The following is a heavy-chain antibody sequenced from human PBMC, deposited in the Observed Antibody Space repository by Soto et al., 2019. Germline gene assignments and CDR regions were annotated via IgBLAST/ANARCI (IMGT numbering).Heavy chain of an antibody. V-gene: IGHV1-46*03. CDR2: INPSGGST. J-gene: IGHJ4*02. D-gene: IGHD3-10*01. CDR3: ARDRSLYYYGSGSSHHTPDS. Sequence: ASVKVSCKASGYTFTSYYMHWVRQAPGQGLEWMGIINPSGGSTSYAQKFQGRVTMTRDTSTSTVYMELSSLRSEDTAVYYCARDRSLYYYGSGSSHHTPDSWGQGTLVTVSS. CDR1: GYTFTSYY.